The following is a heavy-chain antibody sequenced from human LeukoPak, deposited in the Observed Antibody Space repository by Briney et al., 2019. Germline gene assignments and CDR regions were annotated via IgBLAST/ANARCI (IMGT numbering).Heavy chain of an antibody. J-gene: IGHJ4*02. CDR3: VKGMTTVTPYYFDY. CDR2: IHQDAGEK. Sequence: GGSLRLSCAASGFIFSDSWMTWVRQSPGKGLQWVASIHQDAGEKQYVDSVRGRFTISRDNAKNSLYLQMSSLRAEDTAVYYCVKGMTTVTPYYFDYWGQGTLVTVSS. CDR1: GFIFSDSW. V-gene: IGHV3-7*02. D-gene: IGHD4-17*01.